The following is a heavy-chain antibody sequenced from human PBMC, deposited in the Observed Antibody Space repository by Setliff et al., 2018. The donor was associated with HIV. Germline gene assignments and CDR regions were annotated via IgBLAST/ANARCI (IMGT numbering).Heavy chain of an antibody. CDR2: IYQSGSI. CDR3: ARSQPDTIFGVVTFDC. CDR1: GYSINSGLS. V-gene: IGHV4-38-2*01. J-gene: IGHJ4*02. D-gene: IGHD3-3*01. Sequence: SEPLSLPCAASGYSINSGLSGAWIRQPPGQGPQWIGSIYQSGSIYYNPYLQSRVTISVDSSTNQLSLRLTSMAAADTAMYYCARSQPDTIFGVVTFDCWGQGTLVTVSS.